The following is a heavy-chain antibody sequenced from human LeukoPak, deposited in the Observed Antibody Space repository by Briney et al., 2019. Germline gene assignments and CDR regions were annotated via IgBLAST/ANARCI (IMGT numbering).Heavy chain of an antibody. CDR2: IYYSGST. CDR1: GGSISSYY. D-gene: IGHD1-26*01. Sequence: PSETLSLTCTVSGGSISSYYWSWIRQPPGKGLEWIGYIYYSGSTNYNPSLKSRVTISVDTSKNQFSLKLSSVTAADTAVYYCAGAEGATVDYWGQGTLVTVSS. J-gene: IGHJ4*02. CDR3: AGAEGATVDY. V-gene: IGHV4-59*01.